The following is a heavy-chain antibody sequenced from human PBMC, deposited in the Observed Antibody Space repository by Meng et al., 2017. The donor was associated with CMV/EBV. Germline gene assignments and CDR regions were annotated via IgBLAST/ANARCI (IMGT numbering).Heavy chain of an antibody. CDR3: ARKIVDDAFDI. V-gene: IGHV3-66*02. Sequence: GGSLRLSCAASGFTVSSNYMSWVRQAPGKGLEWVSVIYSGGSTYYADSVKGRFTISRDNSKNTLYLQMNSLRAEDTAMYYCARKIVDDAFDIWGQGTMVTVSS. CDR1: GFTVSSNY. D-gene: IGHD2/OR15-2a*01. J-gene: IGHJ3*02. CDR2: IYSGGST.